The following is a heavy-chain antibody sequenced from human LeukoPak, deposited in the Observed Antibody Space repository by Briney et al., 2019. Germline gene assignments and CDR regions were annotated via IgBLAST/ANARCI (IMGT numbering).Heavy chain of an antibody. CDR1: GGSISSFY. CDR3: ARASETLRRFDP. Sequence: SETLSLTCTVSGGSISSFYWSWIRQPPGKGLEWIGYIYYTGSTNYNPSLKSRLTISVDTSKNQFSLKLSSVTAADTAVYHCARASETLRRFDPWGQGTLVTVSS. CDR2: IYYTGST. J-gene: IGHJ5*02. V-gene: IGHV4-59*01.